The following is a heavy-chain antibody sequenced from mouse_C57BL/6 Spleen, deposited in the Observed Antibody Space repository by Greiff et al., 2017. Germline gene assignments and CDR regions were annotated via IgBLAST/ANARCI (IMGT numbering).Heavy chain of an antibody. J-gene: IGHJ3*01. CDR1: GFTFSSYA. Sequence: EVKLVESGGGLVKPGGSLKLSCAASGFTFSSYAMSWVRQTPEKRLEWVATISDGGSYTYYPDNVKGRFTISRDNAKNNLYLQLSHLKSEDTAMYYCATDGYGAYWGQGTLVTVSA. CDR3: ATDGYGAY. V-gene: IGHV5-4*03. D-gene: IGHD2-2*01. CDR2: ISDGGSYT.